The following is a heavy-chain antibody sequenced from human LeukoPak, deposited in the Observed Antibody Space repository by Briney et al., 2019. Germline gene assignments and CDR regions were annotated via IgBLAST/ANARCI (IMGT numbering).Heavy chain of an antibody. Sequence: ASVKVSCKASGYTFTSYYLHWVRQAPGQRPEWMGIIYTNDGSARYAQKFQGRVTMTRDTSTGTVYMELTSLSSDDTAVYYCARARTAAGAQYFQHWGQGTLVSASS. V-gene: IGHV1-46*01. CDR3: ARARTAAGAQYFQH. D-gene: IGHD6-13*01. CDR1: GYTFTSYY. J-gene: IGHJ1*01. CDR2: IYTNDGSA.